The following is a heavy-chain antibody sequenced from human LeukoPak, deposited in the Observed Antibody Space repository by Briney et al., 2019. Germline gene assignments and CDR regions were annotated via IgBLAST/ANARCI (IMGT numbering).Heavy chain of an antibody. Sequence: GESLKISCKGSGYSFTSYWIGWVRQMPGKGLEWMGIIYPGDSDTRYSPSFQGQVTISADKSISTAYLQWSSLKASDTAMYYCARLIGYCSSTSCSDAFDIRGQGTMVTVSS. V-gene: IGHV5-51*01. J-gene: IGHJ3*02. D-gene: IGHD2-2*01. CDR3: ARLIGYCSSTSCSDAFDI. CDR2: IYPGDSDT. CDR1: GYSFTSYW.